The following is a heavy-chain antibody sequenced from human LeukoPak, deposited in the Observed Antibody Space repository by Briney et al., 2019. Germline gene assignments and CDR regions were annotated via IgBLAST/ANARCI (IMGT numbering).Heavy chain of an antibody. CDR3: AGGGSGTNYYYYYYYMDV. Sequence: PGGSLRLSCAASGFTFSSYGMHWVRQAPGKGLEWVAFIRYDGSNKYYADSVKGRFTISRDNSKNTLYLQMNSLRAEDTAVYYCAGGGSGTNYYYYYYYMDVWGKGTTVTISS. CDR1: GFTFSSYG. V-gene: IGHV3-30*02. J-gene: IGHJ6*03. D-gene: IGHD3-10*01. CDR2: IRYDGSNK.